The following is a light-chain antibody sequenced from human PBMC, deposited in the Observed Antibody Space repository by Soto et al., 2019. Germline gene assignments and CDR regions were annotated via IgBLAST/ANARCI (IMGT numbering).Light chain of an antibody. CDR2: DVS. V-gene: IGLV2-11*01. CDR3: SSYAASYFV. CDR1: SSDVGGYNY. Sequence: QSALTQPRSVSGSPGQSVTISCTGTSSDVGGYNYVSWYQQHPGKAPKLMIYDVSKRPSGVPDRFSGSKSSNPASLTISGLQAEDEAVYYCSSYAASYFVFEIGTKLTFL. J-gene: IGLJ1*01.